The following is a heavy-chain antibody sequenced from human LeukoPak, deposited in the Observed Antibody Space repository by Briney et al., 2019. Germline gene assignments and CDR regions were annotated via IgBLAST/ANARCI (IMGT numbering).Heavy chain of an antibody. CDR3: ARCPHYFYMDV. CDR1: GGSVSSYY. V-gene: IGHV4-59*02. J-gene: IGHJ6*03. Sequence: SETLSLTCTVSGGSVSSYYWSWVRQPPGKGLEWIGNIYYSGSTSYNPSLKSRVIISVDTSKNQFSLNLSSVIAADTAVYYCARCPHYFYMDVWGKGTTVTVS. CDR2: IYYSGST.